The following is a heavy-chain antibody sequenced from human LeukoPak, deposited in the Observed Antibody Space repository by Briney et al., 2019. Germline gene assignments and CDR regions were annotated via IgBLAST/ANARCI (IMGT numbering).Heavy chain of an antibody. Sequence: GASVKVSCKTSGYTFTGYYMHWVRQAPGQGLEWMGWINPNSGGTNYAQKFQGRVTMTRDTSISTAYMELSRLRSDDTAVYYCAREGDSSGVTYFDYWGQGTLVTVSS. V-gene: IGHV1-2*02. CDR1: GYTFTGYY. CDR3: AREGDSSGVTYFDY. J-gene: IGHJ4*02. CDR2: INPNSGGT. D-gene: IGHD5-18*01.